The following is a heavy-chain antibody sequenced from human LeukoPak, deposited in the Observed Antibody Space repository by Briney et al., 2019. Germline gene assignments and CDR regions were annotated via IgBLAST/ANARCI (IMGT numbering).Heavy chain of an antibody. Sequence: GGSLRLSCAASGFSFSSYGMHWVRQAPGKGLEWVAFIQYDGGNKYYADSVKGRFTISRDNFRNTLYLQTNSLRAEDTAVYYCAKVMPPGRIRFYSYYMDAWGKGTTVTVS. V-gene: IGHV3-30*02. CDR2: IQYDGGNK. CDR1: GFSFSSYG. CDR3: AKVMPPGRIRFYSYYMDA. J-gene: IGHJ6*03. D-gene: IGHD2-15*01.